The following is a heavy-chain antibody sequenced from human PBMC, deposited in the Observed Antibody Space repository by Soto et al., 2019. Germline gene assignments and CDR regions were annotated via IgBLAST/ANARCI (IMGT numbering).Heavy chain of an antibody. Sequence: ASVKVSCKASGGTFSSYDISWVRQATGQGLEWMGWMNPNSGNTGYAQKFQGRVTMTRNTSISTAYMELSSLRSEDTAVYYCAREYYDFWSGYYNWFDPWGQGTLVTVSS. CDR2: MNPNSGNT. CDR3: AREYYDFWSGYYNWFDP. J-gene: IGHJ5*02. CDR1: GGTFSSYD. V-gene: IGHV1-8*02. D-gene: IGHD3-3*01.